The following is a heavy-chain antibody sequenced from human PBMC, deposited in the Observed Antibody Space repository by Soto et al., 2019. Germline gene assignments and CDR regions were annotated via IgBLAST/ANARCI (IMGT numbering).Heavy chain of an antibody. CDR3: ARDGYCSSTSCSNWFDP. J-gene: IGHJ5*02. CDR1: GFTFSSYA. D-gene: IGHD2-2*03. CDR2: ISYDGSNK. Sequence: HPGGSVRLSCAAAGFTFSSYAMHWVRQAPGKGLEWVAFISYDGSNKYYADSVKGRFTISRDNSKNTLYLQMNSLRAEDTAVYYCARDGYCSSTSCSNWFDPWRQGTLVSASS. V-gene: IGHV3-30-3*01.